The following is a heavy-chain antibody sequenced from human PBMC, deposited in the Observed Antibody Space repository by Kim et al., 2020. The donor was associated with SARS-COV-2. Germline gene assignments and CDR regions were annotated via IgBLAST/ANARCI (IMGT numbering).Heavy chain of an antibody. Sequence: GGSLRLSCAASGFTFSSYWMSWVRQAPGKGLEWVANIKQDGSEKYYVDSVKGRFTISRDNAKNSLYLQMNSLRAEDTAVYYCARDLLYDYVWGSYRPPHYYYGMDVWGQGTTVTVSS. D-gene: IGHD3-16*02. CDR1: GFTFSSYW. V-gene: IGHV3-7*01. CDR2: IKQDGSEK. J-gene: IGHJ6*02. CDR3: ARDLLYDYVWGSYRPPHYYYGMDV.